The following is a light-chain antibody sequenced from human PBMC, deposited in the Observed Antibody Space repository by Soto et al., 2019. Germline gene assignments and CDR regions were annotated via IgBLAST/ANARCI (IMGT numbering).Light chain of an antibody. J-gene: IGKJ1*01. CDR3: QQRDIWPWT. Sequence: EIVLTQSPGTLSLSPGEEATLSCRASQSVDSNYLAWYQQKPGQTPRLIIYGASGRADGIPHRFSGSGSGTDFTLAISSLEPEDFAVYYCQQRDIWPWTFGQGTKVDIK. CDR2: GAS. V-gene: IGKV3D-20*02. CDR1: QSVDSNY.